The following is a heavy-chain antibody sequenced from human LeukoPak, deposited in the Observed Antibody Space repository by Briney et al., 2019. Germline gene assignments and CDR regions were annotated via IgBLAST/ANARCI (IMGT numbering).Heavy chain of an antibody. J-gene: IGHJ4*02. CDR3: ARGDYDFWSGYYSHFDY. CDR1: GVSISSYY. Sequence: SETLSLTCTVPGVSISSYYWSWIRQPPGKGLEWIGYIYYSGSTNYNPSLKSRVTISVDTSKNQFSLKLSSVTAADTAVYYCARGDYDFWSGYYSHFDYWGQGTLVTVSS. CDR2: IYYSGST. D-gene: IGHD3-3*01. V-gene: IGHV4-59*01.